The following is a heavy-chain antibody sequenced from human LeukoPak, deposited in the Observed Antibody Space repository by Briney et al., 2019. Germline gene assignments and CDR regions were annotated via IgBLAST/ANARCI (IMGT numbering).Heavy chain of an antibody. D-gene: IGHD5-12*01. J-gene: IGHJ4*02. Sequence: GGSLRVSCAASGFTFSSYAMHWVRQAPGKGLEWVAVISYDGSNKFYADSVKGRFTISRDNSKNTLYLQMNSLRAEDTAVYYCARDFQRYSGYSHFDSWGQGTLVTVSS. V-gene: IGHV3-30-3*01. CDR2: ISYDGSNK. CDR3: ARDFQRYSGYSHFDS. CDR1: GFTFSSYA.